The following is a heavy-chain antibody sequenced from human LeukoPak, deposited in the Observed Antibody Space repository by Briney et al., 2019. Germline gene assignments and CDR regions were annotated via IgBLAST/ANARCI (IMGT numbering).Heavy chain of an antibody. D-gene: IGHD1-26*01. CDR1: GGAISRTDYY. V-gene: IGHV4-39*07. CDR3: ARGRGVGATGGWFDP. CDR2: GHYSGST. J-gene: IGHJ5*02. Sequence: SETLSLTCTASGGAISRTDYYWGWIRQPPGKGLEWIGSGHYSGSTYNNPSLKSRVTISVDTSKNQFSLKLSSVTAADTAVYYCARGRGVGATGGWFDPWGQGTLVTVSS.